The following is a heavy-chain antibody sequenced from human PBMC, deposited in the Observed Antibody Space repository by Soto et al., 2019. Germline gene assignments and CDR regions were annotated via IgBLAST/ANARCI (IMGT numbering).Heavy chain of an antibody. V-gene: IGHV1-69*01. CDR1: GGTFNTFA. D-gene: IGHD1-7*01. J-gene: IGHJ6*02. CDR2: VIPLFNTP. Sequence: QVQLVQSGAEVKKPGSSAKVSCKASGGTFNTFAFTWVRQAPGQGFEWMGGVIPLFNTPDYAQKFQGRVTITADESTSTVYWELSGLSSDDTAVYFCGLASNWELLGYFYGMDVWGQGTTVIVSS. CDR3: GLASNWELLGYFYGMDV.